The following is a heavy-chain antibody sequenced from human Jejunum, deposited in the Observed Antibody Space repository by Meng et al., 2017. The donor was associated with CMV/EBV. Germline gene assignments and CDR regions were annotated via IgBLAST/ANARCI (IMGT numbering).Heavy chain of an antibody. CDR1: GFTFDKYEDNG. J-gene: IGHJ6*01. D-gene: IGHD1-26*01. CDR2: INWNGGTT. V-gene: IGHV3-20*04. Sequence: GGSLRLSCVASGFTFDKYEDNGMSWVRQVPGKGLEWVAGINWNGGTTAYTDSVRGRFTISRDNAKKSLYLQMNSLRPEDTAVYYCARRIPREKYYYGMDV. CDR3: ARRIPREKYYYGMDV.